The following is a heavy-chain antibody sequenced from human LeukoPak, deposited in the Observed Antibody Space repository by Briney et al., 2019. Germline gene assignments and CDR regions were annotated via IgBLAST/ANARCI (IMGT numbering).Heavy chain of an antibody. V-gene: IGHV3-23*01. J-gene: IGHJ4*02. CDR3: AKEDIYRSSSWYVWDY. Sequence: PGGSLRLSCAASGFTFSSHAMSWVRPAPGKGLEWVSAISGSGGSTYYADSVKGRFTISRDNSKNMLYLQMNSLRAEDTAVYYCAKEDIYRSSSWYVWDYWGQGTLVTVSS. CDR2: ISGSGGST. CDR1: GFTFSSHA. D-gene: IGHD6-13*01.